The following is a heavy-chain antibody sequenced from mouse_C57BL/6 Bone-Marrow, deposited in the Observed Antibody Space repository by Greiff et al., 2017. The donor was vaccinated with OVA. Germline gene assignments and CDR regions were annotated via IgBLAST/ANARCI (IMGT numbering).Heavy chain of an antibody. Sequence: QVQLQQSGAELVRPGSSVTLSCKASGYTFTSYWLDWVKQRPGQGLEWIGNIYPSDSETHYNQQIKDKDTLTVDKSSSTAYMQISRLTSEDAAFAGCASRAPRGYFFDYWGQGTTLTVSS. J-gene: IGHJ2*01. V-gene: IGHV1-61*01. CDR2: IYPSDSET. D-gene: IGHD3-3*01. CDR3: ASRAPRGYFFDY. CDR1: GYTFTSYW.